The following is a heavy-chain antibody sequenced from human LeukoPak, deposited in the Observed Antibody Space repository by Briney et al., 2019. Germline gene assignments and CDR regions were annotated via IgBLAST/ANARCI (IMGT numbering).Heavy chain of an antibody. CDR1: GGSISSGGSIGSFY. Sequence: PSETLSLTCTVSGGSISSGGSIGSFYWSWIRQPAGKGLEWIGRIDAGGSTNYNPSLKSRVTISVDTSKNQFSLKLSSVTAADTAVYYCARDVPSPVKRGVRFDPWGQGTLATVSS. CDR2: IDAGGST. J-gene: IGHJ5*02. V-gene: IGHV4-61*02. CDR3: ARDVPSPVKRGVRFDP. D-gene: IGHD4-17*01.